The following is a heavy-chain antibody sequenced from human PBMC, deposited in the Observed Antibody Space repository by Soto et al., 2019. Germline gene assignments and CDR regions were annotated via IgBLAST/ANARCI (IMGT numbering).Heavy chain of an antibody. CDR2: IYPGDSDT. Sequence: GESLKISCKGSGYSFTSYWIGWVRQMPGKGLEWMGIIYPGDSDTRYSPSFQGQVTISADKSISTAYLQWSSLKASDTAMYYCASSGQHSKHYYYGMDVWGQGTTVTVS. V-gene: IGHV5-51*01. D-gene: IGHD6-13*01. J-gene: IGHJ6*02. CDR3: ASSGQHSKHYYYGMDV. CDR1: GYSFTSYW.